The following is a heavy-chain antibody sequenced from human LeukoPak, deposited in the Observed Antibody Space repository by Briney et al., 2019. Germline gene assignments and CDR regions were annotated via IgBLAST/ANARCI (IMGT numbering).Heavy chain of an antibody. CDR3: ARGAIAAAGSFFDY. V-gene: IGHV3-33*01. J-gene: IGHJ4*02. CDR1: GFTFSSYG. Sequence: PGRSLRLSCAASGFTFSSYGMHWVRQAPGKGLEWVAVIWYDGSNKYYADSVKGRFTISRDNSKNTLYLQMNSLRAEDTAVYYCARGAIAAAGSFFDYWGQGTLVTVSS. D-gene: IGHD6-13*01. CDR2: IWYDGSNK.